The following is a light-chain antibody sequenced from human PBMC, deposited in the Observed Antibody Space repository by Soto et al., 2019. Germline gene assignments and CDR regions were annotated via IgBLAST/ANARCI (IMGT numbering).Light chain of an antibody. J-gene: IGKJ3*01. CDR2: TAS. CDR1: QTIRSS. CDR3: QQSYTTPFT. V-gene: IGKV1-39*01. Sequence: DIQMTQSPSSLSAFVGDRVTITCRTSQTIRSSLNWYQQKPGKAPKLLIFTASSLQSGVPSRFSGSGSGTVFTLTISSLQPEDFASYSCQQSYTTPFTFGPGTKVDIK.